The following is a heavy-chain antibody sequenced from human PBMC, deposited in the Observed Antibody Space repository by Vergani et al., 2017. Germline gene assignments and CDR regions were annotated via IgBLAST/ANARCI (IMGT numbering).Heavy chain of an antibody. D-gene: IGHD3-9*01. J-gene: IGHJ4*02. CDR3: ARGDYGMLTGYRY. CDR2: INPSGGHT. CDR1: GYTFSNYY. V-gene: IGHV1-46*03. Sequence: QVQVVQPGAEVKKSGASVKVSCKTSGYTFSNYYMHWVRKAPGQGLEWMGIINPSGGHTNYAQKFQGRVTMTRDTSTSTVYMELSSLRSEDTAIYYLARGDYGMLTGYRYWGQGNLVTVS.